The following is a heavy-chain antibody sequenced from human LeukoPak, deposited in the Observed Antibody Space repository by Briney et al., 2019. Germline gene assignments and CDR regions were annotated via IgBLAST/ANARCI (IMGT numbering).Heavy chain of an antibody. D-gene: IGHD6-19*01. Sequence: GGSLRLSCAASGFPFSIYGMHWVRQAPGKGLDWVAYKRYDGSNKQYADSVKGRFTISRDNSRNTLYLQMNCLRREDTAVYYCAEKAGNLHWLEYWGQGTLVTVSS. V-gene: IGHV3-30*02. J-gene: IGHJ4*02. CDR1: GFPFSIYG. CDR2: KRYDGSNK. CDR3: AEKAGNLHWLEY.